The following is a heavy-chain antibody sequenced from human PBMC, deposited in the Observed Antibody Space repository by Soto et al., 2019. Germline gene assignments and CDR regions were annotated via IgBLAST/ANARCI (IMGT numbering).Heavy chain of an antibody. Sequence: EVQLVESGGTLVQPGGSLRLSCAASGFDASVNYMTWVRQGPGKGLQWVSVINNAGTTFYADSVKGRFTLSRDNSKNTVYLQMTSLRVEDTAMYYCVRENYYYGMDVWGQGTAVTVSS. CDR1: GFDASVNY. J-gene: IGHJ6*02. CDR2: INNAGTT. CDR3: VRENYYYGMDV. V-gene: IGHV3-66*01.